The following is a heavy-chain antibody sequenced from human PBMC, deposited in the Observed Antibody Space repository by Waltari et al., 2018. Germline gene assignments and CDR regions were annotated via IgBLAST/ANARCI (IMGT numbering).Heavy chain of an antibody. Sequence: EVQLVESGGVVVQPGGSLRLSCAASGFTFDDSTMHWVRQAPGKGLEWVSLISWDGGSTYYADSVKGRFTISRDNSKNSLYLQMNSLRTEDTALYYCAKEGSLRGRWLRMFDYWGQGTLVTVSS. J-gene: IGHJ4*02. D-gene: IGHD5-12*01. CDR3: AKEGSLRGRWLRMFDY. V-gene: IGHV3-43*01. CDR1: GFTFDDST. CDR2: ISWDGGST.